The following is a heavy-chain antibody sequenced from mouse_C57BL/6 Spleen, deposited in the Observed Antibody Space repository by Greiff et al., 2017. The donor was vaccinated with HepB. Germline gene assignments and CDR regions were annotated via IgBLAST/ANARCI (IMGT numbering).Heavy chain of an antibody. V-gene: IGHV5-17*01. J-gene: IGHJ3*01. CDR3: ARPYGSSYLFAY. D-gene: IGHD1-1*01. CDR2: ISSGSSTI. CDR1: GFTFSDYG. Sequence: VQLKESGGGLVKPGGSLKLSCAASGFTFSDYGMHWVRQAPEKGLEWVAYISSGSSTIYYADTVKGRFTISRDNAKNTLFLQMTSLRSEDTAMYYCARPYGSSYLFAYWGQGTLVTVAA.